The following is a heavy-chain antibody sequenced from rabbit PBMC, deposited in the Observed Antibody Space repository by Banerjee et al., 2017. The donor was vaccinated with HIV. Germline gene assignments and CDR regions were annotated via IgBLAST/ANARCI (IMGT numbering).Heavy chain of an antibody. V-gene: IGHV1S40*01. CDR2: IYAGSGST. Sequence: QSLEESGGDLVKHGASLTLTCTASGLDFSSSYWICWVRQAPGKGLEWSACIYAGSGSTYYASWAKGRFTISKTSSTTVTLQMTSLTAADTATYFCARGDYYIYGYAGYAYRLWGQGTLVTVS. D-gene: IGHD6-1*01. CDR1: GLDFSSSYW. J-gene: IGHJ4*01. CDR3: ARGDYYIYGYAGYAYRL.